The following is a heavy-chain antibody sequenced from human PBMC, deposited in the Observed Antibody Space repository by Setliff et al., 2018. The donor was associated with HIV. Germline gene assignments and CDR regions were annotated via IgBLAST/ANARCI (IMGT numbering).Heavy chain of an antibody. Sequence: GESLKISCKAVDYTFTTYWIGWVRQMPGEGLEWMGIIYPEDSNIKYNPSFQNQVTISADKSISTAYLQVHNLKASDTATYYCARRDGRSMNAFEIWGPGTMVNRLL. CDR2: IYPEDSNI. CDR1: DYTFTTYW. J-gene: IGHJ3*02. D-gene: IGHD6-13*01. CDR3: ARRDGRSMNAFEI. V-gene: IGHV5-51*01.